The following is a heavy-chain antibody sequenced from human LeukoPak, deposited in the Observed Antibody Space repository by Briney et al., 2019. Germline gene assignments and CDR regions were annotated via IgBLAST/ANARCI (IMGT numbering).Heavy chain of an antibody. J-gene: IGHJ5*02. Sequence: GGSLRLSCAASGFTFSSYEMNCVRQAPGKELDWVTYISSSGSTIYYADSVKGRFTISRDNAKNSLYLQMNSLRAEDTAVYYCATLSTRIAVAGGYNWFDPWGQGTLVTVSS. D-gene: IGHD6-19*01. V-gene: IGHV3-48*03. CDR3: ATLSTRIAVAGGYNWFDP. CDR2: ISSSGSTI. CDR1: GFTFSSYE.